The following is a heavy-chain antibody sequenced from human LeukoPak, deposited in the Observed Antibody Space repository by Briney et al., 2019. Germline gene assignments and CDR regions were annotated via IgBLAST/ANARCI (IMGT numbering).Heavy chain of an antibody. CDR2: IYYTGTT. CDR3: ARDRLAAGPLDAFDI. V-gene: IGHV4-39*07. CDR1: GDSISVSRYY. D-gene: IGHD6-13*01. J-gene: IGHJ3*02. Sequence: SETLSLTCTVSGDSISVSRYYWGWIRQPPGKGLEWIGNIYYTGTTYYNPSLRSRITISVDTSKNQFSLKLSSVTAADTAVYYCARDRLAAGPLDAFDIWGQGTMVTVSS.